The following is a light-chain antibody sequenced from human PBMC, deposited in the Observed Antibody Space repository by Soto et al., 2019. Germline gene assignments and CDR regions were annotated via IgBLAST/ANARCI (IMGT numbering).Light chain of an antibody. V-gene: IGLV2-14*03. CDR1: SSDVGGYNY. CDR2: DVD. J-gene: IGLJ2*01. CDR3: SSDTSDTSVV. Sequence: QSALTQPASVSGSPGQSITISCTGTSSDVGGYNYVSWYQQHPGKAPKLMIFDVDDRPSGVSNRFSGSKSGNTASLTISGLPAEDEADYYCSSDTSDTSVVFGGGTKLTVL.